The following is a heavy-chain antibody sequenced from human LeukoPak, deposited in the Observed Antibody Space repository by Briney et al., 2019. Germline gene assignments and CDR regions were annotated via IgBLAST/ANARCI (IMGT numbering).Heavy chain of an antibody. CDR1: GYTFTGYY. Sequence: ASVKVSCKASGYTFTGYYMHWVRQAPGQGLEWMGWINPHTGGTNYAQKFQGRVTMTRDTSISTAYMELSRLRSDDTAVYYCARRGYSGYDFPFDYWGQGTLVTVSS. J-gene: IGHJ4*02. D-gene: IGHD5-12*01. CDR3: ARRGYSGYDFPFDY. V-gene: IGHV1-2*02. CDR2: INPHTGGT.